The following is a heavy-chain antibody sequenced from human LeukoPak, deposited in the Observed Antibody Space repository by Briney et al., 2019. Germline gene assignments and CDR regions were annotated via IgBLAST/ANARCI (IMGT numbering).Heavy chain of an antibody. V-gene: IGHV3-48*04. CDR3: ARDRSGGATTIDY. CDR1: GFTFSTYS. J-gene: IGHJ4*02. CDR2: ISTSSSTI. D-gene: IGHD1-26*01. Sequence: GGSLRPSCAASGFTFSTYSMNWVRQAPGKGLEWVSYISTSSSTIYYPDSVKGRFTISRDNAKNSLFLQMNSLRAEDTAVYYCARDRSGGATTIDYWGQGTLVTVSS.